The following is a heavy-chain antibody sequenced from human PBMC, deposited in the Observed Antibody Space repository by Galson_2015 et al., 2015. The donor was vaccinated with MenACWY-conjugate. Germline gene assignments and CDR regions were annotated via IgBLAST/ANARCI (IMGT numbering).Heavy chain of an antibody. CDR1: GFTVWTNY. CDR3: VRDPPPFTEWEGGDDF. CDR2: IHSGGST. J-gene: IGHJ4*02. V-gene: IGHV3-53*01. Sequence: SLRLSCAAPGFTVWTNYMTWVRQAPGKGLEWVAVIHSGGSTYYADSVRDRFIISRDNSKNTLSLEMENLRAEDTAMYYCVRDPPPFTEWEGGDDFWGQGTLVTVSS. D-gene: IGHD1-26*01.